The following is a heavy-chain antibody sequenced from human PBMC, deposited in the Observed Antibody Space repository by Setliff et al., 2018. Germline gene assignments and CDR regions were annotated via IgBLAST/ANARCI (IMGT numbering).Heavy chain of an antibody. J-gene: IGHJ5*02. Sequence: WASVKVSCKASGYTFTSYDINWVRQATGQGLEWMGWMNPNSGNTGYAQKFQGRVTITRNTSISTAYMELSSLRFEDTAVYYCARGRRGNYDFWSGYSNWFDPWGQGTLVTVSS. CDR2: MNPNSGNT. D-gene: IGHD3-3*01. CDR1: GYTFTSYD. CDR3: ARGRRGNYDFWSGYSNWFDP. V-gene: IGHV1-8*03.